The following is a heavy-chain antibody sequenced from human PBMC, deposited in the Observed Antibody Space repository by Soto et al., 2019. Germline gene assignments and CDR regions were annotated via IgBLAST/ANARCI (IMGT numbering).Heavy chain of an antibody. V-gene: IGHV1-46*01. J-gene: IGHJ5*02. CDR2: MNPSGGST. CDR1: GYPLTSDY. CDR3: ARGFIAAAGNNWFDP. D-gene: IGHD6-13*01. Sequence: GGSVKVDLKTSGYPLTSDYIHLGRQDTGQGLEWMGIMNPSGGSTSCAQKFQGRVTMTRDTSTSTVYMDLSSLRSEDTAVFYCARGFIAAAGNNWFDPSGQGTMVTVSS.